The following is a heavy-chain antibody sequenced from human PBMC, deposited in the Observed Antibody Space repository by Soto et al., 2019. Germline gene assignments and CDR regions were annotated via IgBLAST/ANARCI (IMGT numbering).Heavy chain of an antibody. CDR2: IIPIFGTA. V-gene: IGHV1-69*06. J-gene: IGHJ4*02. D-gene: IGHD3-22*01. CDR1: GGTFSSYA. Sequence: RASVKVSCKASGGTFSSYAISWVRQAPGQGLEWMGGIIPIFGTANYAQKFQGRVTITADKSTSTAYMELSSLRSEDTAVYYCAREMDSSGYSWYYFDYWGQGTLVTVSS. CDR3: AREMDSSGYSWYYFDY.